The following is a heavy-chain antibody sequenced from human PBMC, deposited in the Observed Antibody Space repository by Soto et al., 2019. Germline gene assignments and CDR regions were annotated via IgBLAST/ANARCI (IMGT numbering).Heavy chain of an antibody. D-gene: IGHD3-22*01. CDR2: IYYSGST. Sequence: QVQLQESGPGLVKPSQTLSLTCTVSGGSISSGDYYWSWIRQPPGKGLEWIGYIYYSGSTYYNPSLKSRVTISVDTSKNQFSLKLSSVTAADTAVYYCARVLISRDYYDSSGYSYQSPRYNWFDPWGQGTLVTVSS. V-gene: IGHV4-30-4*01. CDR3: ARVLISRDYYDSSGYSYQSPRYNWFDP. CDR1: GGSISSGDYY. J-gene: IGHJ5*02.